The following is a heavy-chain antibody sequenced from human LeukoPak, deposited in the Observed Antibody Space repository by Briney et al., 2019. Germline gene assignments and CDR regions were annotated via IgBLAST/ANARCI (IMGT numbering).Heavy chain of an antibody. J-gene: IGHJ6*03. CDR1: GDSVSSNRAV. D-gene: IGHD1-7*01. V-gene: IGHV6-1*01. CDR2: TYYRSKCYN. Sequence: SQTLSPTCAISGDSVSSNRAVWNWIRQSPSRGLEWLGRTYYRSKCYNDYALSVKSRIIINPDTFKNQFSLQLNSVTPEDTAVYYCARAYNCNLYYYYMDVWGKGTTVTVSS. CDR3: ARAYNCNLYYYYMDV.